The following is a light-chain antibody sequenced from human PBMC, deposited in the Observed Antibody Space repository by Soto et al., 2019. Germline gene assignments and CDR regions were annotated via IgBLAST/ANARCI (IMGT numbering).Light chain of an antibody. V-gene: IGKV3-20*01. CDR3: QQYGSSPVT. CDR1: QSVSSSY. CDR2: GAS. Sequence: EIVLTQSPGTLSLSPGERATLSCRASQSVSSSYLAWYQQKPGQAPRLLIYGASSRATGIPDRFSGSGSGTDFTLTISRLEPKDFAVYFCQQYGSSPVTFGQGTRLEIK. J-gene: IGKJ5*01.